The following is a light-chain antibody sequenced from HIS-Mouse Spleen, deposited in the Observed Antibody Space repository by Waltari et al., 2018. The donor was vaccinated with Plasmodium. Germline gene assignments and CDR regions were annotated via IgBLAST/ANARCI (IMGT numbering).Light chain of an antibody. CDR3: QQYGSSPRFT. CDR1: QSVSSSY. CDR2: GAS. J-gene: IGKJ4*01. Sequence: EIVFTQSPGTLSLSPGQRATLSCRASQSVSSSYLAWYQQKPGQAPRLLIYGASSRATGIPDRFSGSGSGTDFTLTISRLEPEDVAVYYCQQYGSSPRFTFGGGTKVEIK. V-gene: IGKV3-20*01.